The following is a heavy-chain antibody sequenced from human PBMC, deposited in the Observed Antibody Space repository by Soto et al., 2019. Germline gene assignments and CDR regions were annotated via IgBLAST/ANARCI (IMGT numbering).Heavy chain of an antibody. CDR2: ISGSGGRS. CDR1: GFTFSNYA. V-gene: IGHV3-23*01. Sequence: GSLRLSCAASGFTFSNYAMTWVRQGPGKGLEWVSGISGSGGRSYYADSVKGRFTISRDNSKSTLYLRMNSLRAEDTAVYYCAKAYFVWSSEQPYYFDYWGQGTLVTVSS. J-gene: IGHJ4*02. D-gene: IGHD3-16*01. CDR3: AKAYFVWSSEQPYYFDY.